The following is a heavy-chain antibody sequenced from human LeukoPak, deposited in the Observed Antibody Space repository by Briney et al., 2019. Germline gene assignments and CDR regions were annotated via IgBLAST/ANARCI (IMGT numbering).Heavy chain of an antibody. V-gene: IGHV2-70*11. CDR3: ARSRVAAAGTAFDY. D-gene: IGHD6-13*01. CDR1: GFLLSTSGMC. CDR2: IDWDDDK. Sequence: GSGPTLVNPTQTLTLTCTFSGFLLSTSGMCVSWIRQPPGKALEWLARIDWDDDKYYSTSLKTRVTISKDTSKNQVVLTMTNMDPVDTATYYCARSRVAAAGTAFDYWGQGTLVTVSS. J-gene: IGHJ4*02.